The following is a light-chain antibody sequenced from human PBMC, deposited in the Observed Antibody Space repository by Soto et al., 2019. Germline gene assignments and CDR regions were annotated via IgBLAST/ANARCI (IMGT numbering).Light chain of an antibody. CDR3: QQYNSYPIT. CDR2: KAS. CDR1: QGISSY. V-gene: IGKV1-8*01. Sequence: AIRMTQSPSSLSASTGDRVTITCRASQGISSYLAWYQQKPGKAPKLLIYKASSLESGVPSRFSGSGSGTEFTLTISSLQPDDFATYYCQQYNSYPITFGPGTKVDI. J-gene: IGKJ3*01.